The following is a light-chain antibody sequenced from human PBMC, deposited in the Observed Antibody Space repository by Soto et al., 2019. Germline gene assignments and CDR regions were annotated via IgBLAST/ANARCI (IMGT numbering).Light chain of an antibody. CDR2: DVN. CDR3: TSYTTSSTVV. J-gene: IGLJ3*02. Sequence: QSALTQPGSVSGSPGQSITISCTGTSSDVGAYNYVSWCQQHPGKAPKLIIYDVNNRPSGVSNRFSGSKSGNTASLTISGLQADDEAYYYCTSYTTSSTVVFGGGTKVTVL. V-gene: IGLV2-14*01. CDR1: SSDVGAYNY.